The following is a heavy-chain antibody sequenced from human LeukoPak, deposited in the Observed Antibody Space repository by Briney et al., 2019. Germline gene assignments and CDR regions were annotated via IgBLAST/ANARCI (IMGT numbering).Heavy chain of an antibody. CDR1: GGTFSSYA. CDR2: IIPIFGTA. J-gene: IGHJ4*02. D-gene: IGHD6-19*01. Sequence: ASVKVSCKASGGTFSSYAISWVRQAPGQGLEWMGGIIPIFGTANYAQKFQGRVTITADESTSTAYMELSSLRSEDTAVYYCARVGMAVAGTFAYWGQGTLVTVSS. V-gene: IGHV1-69*13. CDR3: ARVGMAVAGTFAY.